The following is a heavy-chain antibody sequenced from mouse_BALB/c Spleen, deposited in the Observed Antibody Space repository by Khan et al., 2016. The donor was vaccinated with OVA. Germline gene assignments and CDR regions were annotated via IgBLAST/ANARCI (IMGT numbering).Heavy chain of an antibody. J-gene: IGHJ3*01. CDR2: IDPSDNYT. Sequence: QVQLQQPGTELVKPGASVNLSCKASGYTFTSYWLHWVKQRPGQGLEWIGEIDPSDNYTNYNQKFKGRATLTVDKSSSTAYMHLSSLTSEDSAVYSCARSYFYGSSTWFAYWGQGTLVTVSA. D-gene: IGHD1-1*01. V-gene: IGHV1-69*02. CDR3: ARSYFYGSSTWFAY. CDR1: GYTFTSYW.